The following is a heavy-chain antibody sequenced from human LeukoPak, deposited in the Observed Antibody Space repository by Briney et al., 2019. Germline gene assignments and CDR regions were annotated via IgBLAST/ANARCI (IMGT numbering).Heavy chain of an antibody. V-gene: IGHV4-39*01. J-gene: IGHJ4*02. D-gene: IGHD6-6*01. Sequence: SETLSLTCTVSGGSISSSRYSWGWIRQPPGKGLEWIGSIYYSGSTYYNPSLKSRVTISVDTSKNQFSLKLSSVTAADTAVYYCARSGSIAARAEVDYWGQGTLVTVSS. CDR3: ARSGSIAARAEVDY. CDR1: GGSISSSRYS. CDR2: IYYSGST.